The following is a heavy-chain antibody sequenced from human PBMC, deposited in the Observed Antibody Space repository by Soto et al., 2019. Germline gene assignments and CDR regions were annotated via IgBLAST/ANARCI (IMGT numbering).Heavy chain of an antibody. Sequence: GGSLRLSCAASGFTFSSYGMHWVRQAPGKGLEWVAVISYDGSNKYYADSVKGRFTISRDNSKNTLYLQMNSLRAEDTAVYYCAKDGPRPQWSGYSPGGMDVWGQGTTVTVSS. D-gene: IGHD3-3*01. J-gene: IGHJ6*02. CDR2: ISYDGSNK. CDR1: GFTFSSYG. CDR3: AKDGPRPQWSGYSPGGMDV. V-gene: IGHV3-30*18.